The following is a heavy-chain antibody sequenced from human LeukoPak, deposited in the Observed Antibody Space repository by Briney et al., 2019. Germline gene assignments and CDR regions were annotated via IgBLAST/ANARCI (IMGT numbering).Heavy chain of an antibody. V-gene: IGHV1-2*02. D-gene: IGHD3-10*01. CDR3: ARDPMVRGVKGHT. J-gene: IGHJ2*01. CDR1: GYTFTGYY. Sequence: ASVKVSCKASGYTFTGYYMHWVRQAPGQGLEWMGWINPNSGGTNYAQKFQGRVTMTRDTSISTAYMELSRLRSDDTAVYYCARDPMVRGVKGHTWGRGTLVTVSS. CDR2: INPNSGGT.